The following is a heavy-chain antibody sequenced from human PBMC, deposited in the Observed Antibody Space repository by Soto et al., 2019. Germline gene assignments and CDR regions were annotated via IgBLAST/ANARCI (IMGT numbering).Heavy chain of an antibody. Sequence: ASVKVSCKASGYTFTGYYMHWVRQAPGQGLEWMGWINPNSGGTNYAQKFQGWITMTRDTSISTAYMELSRLRSDDTAVYYCARGGRIAAAGTYYYGMDVWRQGTTVTVSS. D-gene: IGHD6-13*01. CDR3: ARGGRIAAAGTYYYGMDV. CDR2: INPNSGGT. CDR1: GYTFTGYY. V-gene: IGHV1-2*04. J-gene: IGHJ6*02.